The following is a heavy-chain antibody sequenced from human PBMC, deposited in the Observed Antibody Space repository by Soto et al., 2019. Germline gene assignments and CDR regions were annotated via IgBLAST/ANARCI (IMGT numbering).Heavy chain of an antibody. CDR3: ARGGTTVTDF. Sequence: QVQLVESGGGLVKPGGSLRLSCVASGFTFNDYYMSWIRQAPGQGLEWVSYISSSSGYTNYADSVKGRFTISRDNARNSLYLQMNRLRAEDTAVYYCARGGTTVTDFWGQGTLVTVSS. CDR2: ISSSSGYT. J-gene: IGHJ4*02. V-gene: IGHV3-11*06. D-gene: IGHD4-17*01. CDR1: GFTFNDYY.